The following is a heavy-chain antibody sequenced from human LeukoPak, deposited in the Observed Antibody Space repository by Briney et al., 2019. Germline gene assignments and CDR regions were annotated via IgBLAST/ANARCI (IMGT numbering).Heavy chain of an antibody. D-gene: IGHD2-2*01. CDR2: IWYDGSNK. J-gene: IGHJ4*02. CDR3: AIYCSSTSCIGGY. V-gene: IGHV3-33*01. CDR1: GFTFSSYG. Sequence: GGSLRLSCAASGFTFSSYGMHWVRQAPGKGLEWVAVIWYDGSNKYYADSVKGRFTISRDNSKNTLYLQMNSLRAEDTAVCYCAIYCSSTSCIGGYWGQGTLVTVSS.